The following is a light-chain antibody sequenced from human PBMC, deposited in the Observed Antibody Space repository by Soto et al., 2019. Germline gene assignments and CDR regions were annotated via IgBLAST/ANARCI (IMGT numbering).Light chain of an antibody. Sequence: DIQMTQSPSSVSASLGDRVTITFRASQGIGVYLAWLQQKPGNVPKLLIYAASTLQSGVPSRFSGSGSGTDFTLTISSLQPEDVATYYGQTYNSAPLTFGGGTEVEIK. CDR2: AAS. V-gene: IGKV1-27*01. J-gene: IGKJ4*02. CDR1: QGIGVY. CDR3: QTYNSAPLT.